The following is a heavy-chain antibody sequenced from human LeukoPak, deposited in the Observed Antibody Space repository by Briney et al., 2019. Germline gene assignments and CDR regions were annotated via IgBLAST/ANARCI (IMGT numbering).Heavy chain of an antibody. V-gene: IGHV4-34*01. CDR1: SGSFSGYY. D-gene: IGHD2-15*01. CDR3: ARDLGGVDDY. CDR2: IYHSGST. J-gene: IGHJ4*02. Sequence: PSETLSLTCAVYSGSFSGYYWSWIRQPPGKGLEWIGEIYHSGSTNYNPSLKSRVTISVDKSKNQFSLKLSSVTAADTAVYYCARDLGGVDDYWGQGTLVTVSS.